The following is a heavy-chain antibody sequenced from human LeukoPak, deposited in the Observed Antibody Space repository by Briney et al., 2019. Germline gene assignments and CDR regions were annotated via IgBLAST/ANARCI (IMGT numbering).Heavy chain of an antibody. CDR2: IPSSSSYI. J-gene: IGHJ4*02. V-gene: IGHV3-21*04. CDR3: ARVLGRTSGDLGGHLGY. Sequence: PGGSLRLSCAASGFTFSSYSMNWVRQAPGKGLEWVSFIPSSSSYIYYADSVKGRFTISRDNAKNSLYLQMNTLRAEDTAVYYCARVLGRTSGDLGGHLGYWGQGTLVTVSS. D-gene: IGHD3-16*01. CDR1: GFTFSSYS.